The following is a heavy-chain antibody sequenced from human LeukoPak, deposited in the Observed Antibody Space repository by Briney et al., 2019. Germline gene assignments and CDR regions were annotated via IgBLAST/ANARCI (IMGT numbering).Heavy chain of an antibody. Sequence: GGSLRLSCVASGPSFSSYNMYWVRQAPGKGPEWVAYITASGTTKYYADSVKGRFAISRDNVKKSLFLQMNSLRAEDTAVYYCVAASAFSSSWRSWGQGTVVTVSS. J-gene: IGHJ5*02. D-gene: IGHD6-13*01. CDR2: ITASGTTK. CDR3: VAASAFSSSWRS. V-gene: IGHV3-48*01. CDR1: GPSFSSYN.